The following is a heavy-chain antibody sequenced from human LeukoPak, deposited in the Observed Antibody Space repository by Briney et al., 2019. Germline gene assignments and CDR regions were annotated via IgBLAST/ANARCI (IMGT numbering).Heavy chain of an antibody. CDR2: IYYSGST. V-gene: IGHV4-59*08. J-gene: IGHJ4*02. CDR1: GGSMSPYH. D-gene: IGHD6-19*01. Sequence: SETLSLTCTVSGGSMSPYHWVWLRPPPGKGVEGTGYIYYSGSTNYNPSLKSRVTISVDTSKNQFSLKLTAVTAADTAIYYCARAVSGRFDYWGQGTLVTVSS. CDR3: ARAVSGRFDY.